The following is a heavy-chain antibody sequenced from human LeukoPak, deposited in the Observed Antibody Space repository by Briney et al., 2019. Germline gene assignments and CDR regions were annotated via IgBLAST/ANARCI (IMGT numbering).Heavy chain of an antibody. V-gene: IGHV3-33*06. J-gene: IGHJ6*03. D-gene: IGHD4-23*01. CDR1: GFTFSSYG. CDR3: AKDYGGYMDV. Sequence: GGSLRLSCAASGFTFSSYGMHWVLQAPGKGLEWVAVIWYDGSNKYYADSVKGRFTISRDNSKNTLYLQMNSLRAEDTAVYYCAKDYGGYMDVWGKGTTVTVSS. CDR2: IWYDGSNK.